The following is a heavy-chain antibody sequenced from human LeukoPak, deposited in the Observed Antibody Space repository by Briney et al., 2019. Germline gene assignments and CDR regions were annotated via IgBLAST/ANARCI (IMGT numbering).Heavy chain of an antibody. CDR3: ARDPSEEPPYYYYMDV. V-gene: IGHV1-69*06. D-gene: IGHD1-14*01. J-gene: IGHJ6*03. CDR2: IIPIFSTA. Sequence: GASVKVSCKASGGTFSSYAISWVRQAPGQGLEWMGGIIPIFSTANYAQKFQGRVTITADKSTSTAYMELSSLRAEDTAVYYCARDPSEEPPYYYYMDVWGRGTTVTVSS. CDR1: GGTFSSYA.